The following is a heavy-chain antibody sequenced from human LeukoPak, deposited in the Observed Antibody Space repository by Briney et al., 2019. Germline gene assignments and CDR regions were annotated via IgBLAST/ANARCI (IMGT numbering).Heavy chain of an antibody. V-gene: IGHV4-61*02. D-gene: IGHD3-10*01. J-gene: IGHJ3*02. Sequence: PSETLSLTCTVSGGSISSGSYYWSWIRQPAGKGLEWIGRIHTSGSTNYNPSLKSRVTISVDTSKNQFSLKLSSVTAADTAVYYCARDQYDSGAFDIWGQGTMVTVSS. CDR3: ARDQYDSGAFDI. CDR1: GGSISSGSYY. CDR2: IHTSGST.